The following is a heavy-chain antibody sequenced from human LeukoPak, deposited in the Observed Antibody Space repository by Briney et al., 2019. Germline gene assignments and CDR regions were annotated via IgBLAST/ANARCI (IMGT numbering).Heavy chain of an antibody. V-gene: IGHV6-1*01. CDR1: GDSVSSNSAG. CDR3: AREVAVAGPFDY. Sequence: SQTLSLTCAISGDSVSSNSAGWNWIRQSPSRGLEWLGRTYYRSNWYNDYALSVKSRITIDPDTSKNQFSLQLNSVTPKDTAVYYCAREVAVAGPFDYWGQGILVSVSS. D-gene: IGHD6-19*01. CDR2: TYYRSNWYN. J-gene: IGHJ4*02.